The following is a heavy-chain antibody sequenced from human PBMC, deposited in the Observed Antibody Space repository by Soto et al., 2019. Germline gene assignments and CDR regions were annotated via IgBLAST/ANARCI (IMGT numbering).Heavy chain of an antibody. CDR1: GYTFTSYA. Sequence: QVQLVQSGAEVKKPGASVKISCKASGYTFTSYAMHWVRQAPGQRLEWMGWINAGNGNTKYSQKFQGRVTITRDTSASTAYMELSSLRSEDTAVYYCARDFTGSYLGLDYWGQGTLVTVSS. D-gene: IGHD1-26*01. CDR2: INAGNGNT. CDR3: ARDFTGSYLGLDY. V-gene: IGHV1-3*01. J-gene: IGHJ4*02.